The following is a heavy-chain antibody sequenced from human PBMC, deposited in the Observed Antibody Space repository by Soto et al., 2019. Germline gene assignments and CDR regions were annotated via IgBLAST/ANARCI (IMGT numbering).Heavy chain of an antibody. CDR3: ARYWSGYYSNYYYYYMDV. V-gene: IGHV5-51*01. J-gene: IGHJ6*03. D-gene: IGHD3-3*01. CDR2: IYPGDSDT. Sequence: GESLKISCKGSGYSFTSYWIGWVRQMPGKGLEWMGIIYPGDSDTRYSPSFQGQVTISADKSISTAYLQWSSLKASDTAVYYCARYWSGYYSNYYYYYMDVWGKGTTVTVSS. CDR1: GYSFTSYW.